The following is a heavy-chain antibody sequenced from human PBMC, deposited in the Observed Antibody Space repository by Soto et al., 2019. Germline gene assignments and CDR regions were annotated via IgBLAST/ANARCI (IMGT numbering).Heavy chain of an antibody. CDR1: GYSFTIYW. CDR3: ARVQQLYYYYGMDV. V-gene: IGHV5-10-1*01. J-gene: IGHJ6*02. Sequence: GESLKISCKGSGYSFTIYWISWVRQMPGKGLEWMGRIDPSDSYTNYSPSFQGHVTISADKSISTAYLQWSSLKASDTAMYYCARVQQLYYYYGMDVWGQGTTVTVSS. CDR2: IDPSDSYT. D-gene: IGHD6-6*01.